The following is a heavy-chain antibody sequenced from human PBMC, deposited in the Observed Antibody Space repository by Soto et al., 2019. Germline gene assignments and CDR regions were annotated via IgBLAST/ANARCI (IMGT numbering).Heavy chain of an antibody. CDR1: GFSLSTSGVG. D-gene: IGHD6-6*01. V-gene: IGHV2-5*02. CDR2: IYWDDDK. J-gene: IGHJ5*02. Sequence: QITLKESGPTLVKPTQPLTLTCTFSGFSLSTSGVGVGWIRQPPGKALEWLALIYWDDDKRYSQSLKSRLTITKETYKNQVVLTITNMDPVDTATYYCAHSLCLWYSSSSGVLTWFDPWGQGTLVTVSS. CDR3: AHSLCLWYSSSSGVLTWFDP.